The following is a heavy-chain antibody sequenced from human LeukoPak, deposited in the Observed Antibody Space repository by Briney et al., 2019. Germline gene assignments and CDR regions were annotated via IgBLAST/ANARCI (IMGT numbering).Heavy chain of an antibody. CDR3: AKTSVGEGRIIGSGYFDN. CDR2: ISGSGTVT. D-gene: IGHD2-15*01. Sequence: PGGSLRLSCAASGFTFSNHSMNWVRQAPGKGLEWVSIISGSGTVTYYADSVKGRLTIPRDNSMNTLYLHMNSLRAEDTALYYCAKTSVGEGRIIGSGYFDNWGQGTLVTVSS. J-gene: IGHJ4*02. V-gene: IGHV3-23*01. CDR1: GFTFSNHS.